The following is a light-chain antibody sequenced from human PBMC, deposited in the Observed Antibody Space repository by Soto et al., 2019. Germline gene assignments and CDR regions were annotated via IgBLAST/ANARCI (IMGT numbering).Light chain of an antibody. CDR3: QQYNNWSPWT. J-gene: IGKJ1*01. CDR1: QSVSSN. V-gene: IGKV3-15*01. Sequence: EIVMTQSPATLSVSRGERATLSCRASQSVSSNLAWYQQKPGQAPRLLIYGASTRATGIPARFSGSGSGTEFTLTISSLQSEDFAVYYCQQYNNWSPWTFGQGTKVEIK. CDR2: GAS.